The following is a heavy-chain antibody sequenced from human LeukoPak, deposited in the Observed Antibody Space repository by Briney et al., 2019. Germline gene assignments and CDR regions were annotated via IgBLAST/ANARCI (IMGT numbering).Heavy chain of an antibody. V-gene: IGHV3-30-3*01. CDR1: GFTFGNYA. J-gene: IGHJ4*02. CDR2: ITHNGGTQ. D-gene: IGHD1-26*01. Sequence: GTSLRLSCEASGFTFGNYAIHWVRQVPGEGLEWVAIITHNGGTQYYADSVKGRFTISRDNSQSTVFLQMSSLRPEDTAVYHCARDAQSGAFSDFDYWGQGTLVTVAS. CDR3: ARDAQSGAFSDFDY.